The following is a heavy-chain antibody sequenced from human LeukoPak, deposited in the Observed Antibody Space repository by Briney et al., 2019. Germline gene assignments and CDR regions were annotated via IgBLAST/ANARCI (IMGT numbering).Heavy chain of an antibody. V-gene: IGHV4-34*01. CDR2: INHSGST. CDR3: ARGPPHIAAAGKRNYYYYYGMDV. J-gene: IGHJ6*02. D-gene: IGHD6-13*01. CDR1: GGSFSGYY. Sequence: SSETLSLTCAVYGGSFSGYYWSWIRQPPGKGLEWIGEINHSGSTNYNPSLKSRVTISVDTSKNQFSLKLSSVTAADTAVYYCARGPPHIAAAGKRNYYYYYGMDVWGQGTTVTVSS.